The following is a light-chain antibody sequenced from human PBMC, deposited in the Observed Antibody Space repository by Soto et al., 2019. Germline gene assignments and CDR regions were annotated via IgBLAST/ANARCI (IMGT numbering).Light chain of an antibody. CDR3: QQNGSTPST. CDR2: GAS. V-gene: IGKV3-20*01. CDR1: QSVRSSY. Sequence: EIELTQSTGTLSLSPGERATLSCRASQSVRSSYLAWYQQKPGQAPRLLIYGASSRATGIPDRFSGSGSGTDFTLTISRLEPEDFAVYYCQQNGSTPSTFGQGTKLEIK. J-gene: IGKJ2*02.